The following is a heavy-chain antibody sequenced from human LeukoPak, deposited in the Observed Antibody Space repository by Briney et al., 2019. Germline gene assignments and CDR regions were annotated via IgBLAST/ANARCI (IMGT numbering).Heavy chain of an antibody. D-gene: IGHD4-17*01. Sequence: GGSLILSCAASGFTFSSYWMHWVRQAPGKGLVWVSRINGDGGSTRYADSVEGRFTISRDNAKNTLYLQMNSLRAEDTAVYYCARVYGGYGDYYFDNWGQGTLVTVSS. CDR2: INGDGGST. J-gene: IGHJ4*02. V-gene: IGHV3-74*01. CDR1: GFTFSSYW. CDR3: ARVYGGYGDYYFDN.